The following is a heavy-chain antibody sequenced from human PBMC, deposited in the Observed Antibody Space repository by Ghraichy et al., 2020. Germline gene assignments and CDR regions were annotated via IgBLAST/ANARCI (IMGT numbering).Heavy chain of an antibody. CDR1: GFTFSSYA. Sequence: GSLRLSCAASGFTFSSYAMSWVRQAPGKGLEWVSAISGSGGSTYYADSVKGRFTISRDNSKNTLYLQMNSLRAEDTAVYYCAKVVDIIAVAKRHYYYYGMDVWGQGTTVTVSS. CDR2: ISGSGGST. V-gene: IGHV3-23*01. J-gene: IGHJ6*02. CDR3: AKVVDIIAVAKRHYYYYGMDV. D-gene: IGHD6-19*01.